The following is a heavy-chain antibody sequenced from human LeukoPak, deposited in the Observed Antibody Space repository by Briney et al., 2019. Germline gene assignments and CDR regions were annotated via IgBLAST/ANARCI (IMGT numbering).Heavy chain of an antibody. CDR2: INPDSGGT. CDR3: AREGSGWYGNFDY. CDR1: AYTFTGYY. D-gene: IGHD6-19*01. J-gene: IGHJ4*02. V-gene: IGHV1-2*02. Sequence: GASVKLSCTASAYTFTGYYMHWVRQAPGQGLEWMGWINPDSGGTNYAQKLQGRVTMTRDTSISTAYMEVSRLRSDDTAVYYCAREGSGWYGNFDYWGQGALVTVSS.